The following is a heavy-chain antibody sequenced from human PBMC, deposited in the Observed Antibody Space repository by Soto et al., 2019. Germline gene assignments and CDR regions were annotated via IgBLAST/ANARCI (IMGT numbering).Heavy chain of an antibody. D-gene: IGHD6-19*01. CDR2: IYYSGST. Sequence: SETLSLTCTVSGDSITSNSYFWAWIRQPPGKGLEWIGSIYYSGSTYYNPSLKSRVTISVDTSKNQFSLKLSSVTAADTAVYYCAGQDGAVAGIYYYGMDVWGQGTTVTVSS. CDR3: AGQDGAVAGIYYYGMDV. CDR1: GDSITSNSYF. J-gene: IGHJ6*02. V-gene: IGHV4-39*01.